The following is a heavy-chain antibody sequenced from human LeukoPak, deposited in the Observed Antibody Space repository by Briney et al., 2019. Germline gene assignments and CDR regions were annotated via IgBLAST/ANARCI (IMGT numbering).Heavy chain of an antibody. J-gene: IGHJ5*02. D-gene: IGHD2-15*01. V-gene: IGHV4-38-2*02. CDR3: ARGRRYCSGGSCYSGWFDP. CDR2: IYHSGST. Sequence: PSETLSLTCTVSGYSISSGYYWGWIRQPPGKGLEWIGSIYHSGSTYYNPSLKSRVTISVDTSKNQFSLKLSSVTAADTAVYYCARGRRYCSGGSCYSGWFDPWGQGTLVTVSS. CDR1: GYSISSGYY.